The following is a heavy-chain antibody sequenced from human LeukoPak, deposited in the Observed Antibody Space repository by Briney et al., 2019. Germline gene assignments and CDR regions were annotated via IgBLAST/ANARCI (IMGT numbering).Heavy chain of an antibody. J-gene: IGHJ4*02. Sequence: SETLSLTCTVSGGSISSYYWSWIRQPPGKGLEWIGYIYYSGSTNYNPSLKSRVTISVDTSKNQFSLELSSVTAADTAVYYCARTLREWELPNYWGQGTLVAVSS. CDR2: IYYSGST. CDR3: ARTLREWELPNY. V-gene: IGHV4-59*01. CDR1: GGSISSYY. D-gene: IGHD1-26*01.